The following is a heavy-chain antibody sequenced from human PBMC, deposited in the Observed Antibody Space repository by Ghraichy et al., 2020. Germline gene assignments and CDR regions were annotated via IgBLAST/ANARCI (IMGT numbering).Heavy chain of an antibody. J-gene: IGHJ4*02. CDR3: AKDPIDIVVVPVPAAGTPGY. V-gene: IGHV3-23*01. CDR1: GFTFSSYA. Sequence: GGSLRLSCAASGFTFSSYAMSWVRQAPGKGLEWVSAISGSGGSTYYADSVKGRFTISRDNSKNTLYLQMNSLRAEDTAVYYCAKDPIDIVVVPVPAAGTPGYWGQGTLVTVSS. CDR2: ISGSGGST. D-gene: IGHD2-2*01.